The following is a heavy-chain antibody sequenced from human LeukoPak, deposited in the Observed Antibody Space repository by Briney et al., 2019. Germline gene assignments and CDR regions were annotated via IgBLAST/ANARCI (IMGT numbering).Heavy chain of an antibody. V-gene: IGHV3-21*01. Sequence: GGSLRLSCAASGFTFSSYSMNWVRQAPGEGLEWVSSISSSSSYIYYADSVKGRFTISRDNAMNSLYLQMNSLRAEDTAVYYCARDIYCSGGSCYPTGRFDYWGQGTLVTVSS. CDR1: GFTFSSYS. J-gene: IGHJ4*02. CDR2: ISSSSSYI. CDR3: ARDIYCSGGSCYPTGRFDY. D-gene: IGHD2-15*01.